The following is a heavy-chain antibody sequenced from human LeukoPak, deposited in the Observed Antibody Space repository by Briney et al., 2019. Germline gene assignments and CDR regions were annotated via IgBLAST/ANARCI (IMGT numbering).Heavy chain of an antibody. V-gene: IGHV4-34*01. Sequence: SETLSLTCAVYGGSFSGYYWSWLRQPPGKGLEGIGEINHSGSTNYHPSLKSRVTISVDTSRNQFSLKLSSVTAADTAVYYCARGHLKYSSSYLYYFDYWGQGTLVTVSS. CDR2: INHSGST. J-gene: IGHJ4*02. CDR3: ARGHLKYSSSYLYYFDY. D-gene: IGHD6-13*01. CDR1: GGSFSGYY.